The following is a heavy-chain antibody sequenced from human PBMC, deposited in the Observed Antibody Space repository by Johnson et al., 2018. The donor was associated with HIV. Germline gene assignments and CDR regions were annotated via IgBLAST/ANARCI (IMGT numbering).Heavy chain of an antibody. J-gene: IGHJ3*01. D-gene: IGHD2-2*01. CDR2: ISSSGSPI. CDR3: ARVGYQLHDAFDL. V-gene: IGHV3-11*01. CDR1: GFTFSDYF. Sequence: QMMLVESGGGLVKPGGSLRLSCAGSGFTFSDYFMSYIRQAPGKGLEWISYISSSGSPIYYADSVKGRFTLSRDNAKNSLFLQMHSLRVEDTPIYYCARVGYQLHDAFDLWGQGTMVTVSS.